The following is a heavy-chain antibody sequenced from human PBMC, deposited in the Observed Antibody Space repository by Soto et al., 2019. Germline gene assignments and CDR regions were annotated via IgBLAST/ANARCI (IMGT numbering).Heavy chain of an antibody. CDR3: ARGPGGGSSGWYYDAFDI. CDR2: IIPIFGTA. CDR1: GGTFSSYA. V-gene: IGHV1-69*06. Sequence: RASVKVSCKASGGTFSSYAISWVRQAPGQGLEWMGGIIPIFGTANYAQKFQGRVTITADKSTSTAYMELSSLRSEDTAVYYCARGPGGGSSGWYYDAFDIWGQGTMVTVSS. D-gene: IGHD6-19*01. J-gene: IGHJ3*02.